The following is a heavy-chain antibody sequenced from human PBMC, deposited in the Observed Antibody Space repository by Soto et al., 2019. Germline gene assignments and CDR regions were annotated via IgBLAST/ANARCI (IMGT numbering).Heavy chain of an antibody. D-gene: IGHD3-10*01. J-gene: IGHJ4*02. CDR1: GYTSTNYG. Sequence: ASVKVSCKASGYTSTNYGMHWVRQAPGQRLEWMGWINAGSGNTKYSQKFQGRITITRDTSASTVHMKLSSLRSEDTAVYYSANLIIAVQGAKALDDWGRGAGVTVSS. CDR3: ANLIIAVQGAKALDD. V-gene: IGHV1-3*01. CDR2: INAGSGNT.